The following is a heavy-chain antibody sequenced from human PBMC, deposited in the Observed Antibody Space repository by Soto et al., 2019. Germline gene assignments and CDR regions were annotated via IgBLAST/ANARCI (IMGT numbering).Heavy chain of an antibody. J-gene: IGHJ6*02. Sequence: QITLKESGPTLVKPTQTLTLTCTFSGFSLSTSGVGVGWIRQPPGKALEWLALIYWDDDKRYSPSLKSRPPITKGHSKNQRVTTMTHMDPVETSTYYGAHSRGSWFGEGMHYYYGMDVWGQGTTVTVSS. CDR3: AHSRGSWFGEGMHYYYGMDV. V-gene: IGHV2-5*02. CDR1: GFSLSTSGVG. D-gene: IGHD3-10*01. CDR2: IYWDDDK.